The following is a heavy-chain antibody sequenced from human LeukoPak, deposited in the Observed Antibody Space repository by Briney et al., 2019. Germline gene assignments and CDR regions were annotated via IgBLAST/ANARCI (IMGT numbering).Heavy chain of an antibody. Sequence: GASVKVSCKASGYTFTGYYMHWVRQAPGQGLEWMGWMNPNSGNTGYAQKFQGRVTITRNTSISTAYMELSSLRSEDTAVHYCARRQYYYDSSGYYSDAFDIWGQGTMVTVSS. V-gene: IGHV1-8*03. CDR1: GYTFTGYY. CDR3: ARRQYYYDSSGYYSDAFDI. D-gene: IGHD3-22*01. J-gene: IGHJ3*02. CDR2: MNPNSGNT.